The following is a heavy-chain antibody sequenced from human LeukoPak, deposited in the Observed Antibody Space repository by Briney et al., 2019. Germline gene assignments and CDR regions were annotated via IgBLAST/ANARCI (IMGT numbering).Heavy chain of an antibody. J-gene: IGHJ3*01. CDR1: GFTFSNYG. V-gene: IGHV3-30*02. CDR3: ARSRWDYGDYPGVHSFDL. CDR2: IRYDGRNK. Sequence: GGSLRLSCAASGFTFSNYGMHWVRQAPGKGLEWVAFIRYDGRNKYYADSVKGRFTISRGNSGNTLYLQMGSLRAEDTAVYYCARSRWDYGDYPGVHSFDLWGQGTTVTVSS. D-gene: IGHD4-17*01.